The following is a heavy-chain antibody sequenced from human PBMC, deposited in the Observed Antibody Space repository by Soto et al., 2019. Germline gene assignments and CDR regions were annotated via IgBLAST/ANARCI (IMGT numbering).Heavy chain of an antibody. V-gene: IGHV3-9*01. CDR1: GFTFDDYA. Sequence: GVSLRLSCAASGFTFDDYAMHWVRQAPGKGLEWVSGISWNSGSIGYADSVKGRFTISRDNAKNSLYLQMNSLRAEDTALYHCAKAYYYDSSGLFQHWGQGTLVTVSS. CDR3: AKAYYYDSSGLFQH. J-gene: IGHJ1*01. D-gene: IGHD3-22*01. CDR2: ISWNSGSI.